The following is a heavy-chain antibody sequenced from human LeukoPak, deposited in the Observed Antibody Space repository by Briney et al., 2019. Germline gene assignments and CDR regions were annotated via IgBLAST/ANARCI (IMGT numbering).Heavy chain of an antibody. CDR2: ISYDGSNK. V-gene: IGHV3-30-3*01. D-gene: IGHD5-12*01. J-gene: IGHJ4*02. CDR1: GFTFSSYA. Sequence: GGSLRLSCAASGFTFSSYAMHWVRQAPGKGLEWVAVISYDGSNKYYVDSVKGRFTISRDNSKNTLYLQMNSLRAEDTAMYYCARGLRYFDYWGQGTLVTVSS. CDR3: ARGLRYFDY.